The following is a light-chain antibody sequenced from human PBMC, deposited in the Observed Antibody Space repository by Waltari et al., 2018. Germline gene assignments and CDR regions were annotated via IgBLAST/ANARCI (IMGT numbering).Light chain of an antibody. CDR1: SSNIGSNY. CDR2: RNN. Sequence: QSVLTQPPSASGTPGQRVTISCSGSSSNIGSNYVYWYQQFPGAAPKLLIYRNNQRPSGFPHRFSGSKSGTSASLAISGLRSEDEADYYCAAWDDSLSGGVFGGGTKLTVL. CDR3: AAWDDSLSGGV. V-gene: IGLV1-47*01. J-gene: IGLJ2*01.